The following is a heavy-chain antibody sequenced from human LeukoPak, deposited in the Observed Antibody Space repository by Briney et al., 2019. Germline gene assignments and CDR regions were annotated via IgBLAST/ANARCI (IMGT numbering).Heavy chain of an antibody. CDR3: ASGYSGYAEIY. D-gene: IGHD5-12*01. J-gene: IGHJ4*02. Sequence: SETLSLTCTVSGGSISSYYWSWIRQPPGKGLEWIGYIYHSGSTYYNPSLKSRVTISVDRSKNQFSLKLNSVTAADTAVYYCASGYSGYAEIYWGQGTLVTVSS. CDR2: IYHSGST. V-gene: IGHV4-59*12. CDR1: GGSISSYY.